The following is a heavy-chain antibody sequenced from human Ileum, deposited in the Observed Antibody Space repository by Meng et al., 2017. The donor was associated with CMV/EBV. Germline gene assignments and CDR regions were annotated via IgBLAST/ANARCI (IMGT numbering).Heavy chain of an antibody. Sequence: SETLSLTCSVSGGSISSTSYYWGWLRQPPGKGLEWIGSIYHSGSTFNNPSLRSRVTISVDTSRNQFSLKLSSVTAADTAVYYCSRSRWSPDRYAFDIWGQGTVVTVSS. J-gene: IGHJ3*02. V-gene: IGHV4-39*07. CDR1: GGSISSTSYY. D-gene: IGHD2-2*01. CDR3: SRSRWSPDRYAFDI. CDR2: IYHSGST.